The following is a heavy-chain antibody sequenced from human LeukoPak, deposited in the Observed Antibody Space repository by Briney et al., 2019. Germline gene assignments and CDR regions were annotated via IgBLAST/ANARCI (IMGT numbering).Heavy chain of an antibody. J-gene: IGHJ4*02. CDR3: AKPGGIWYSSSSYFDY. CDR2: IRYDGSNK. Sequence: GGSLRLSCAASGFTFSSYGMHWVRQAPGKGLEWVAFIRYDGSNKYYADSVKGRFTISRDNSKNTLYLQMNSLRAEDTAVYYCAKPGGIWYSSSSYFDYWGQGTLVTVSS. CDR1: GFTFSSYG. D-gene: IGHD6-6*01. V-gene: IGHV3-30*02.